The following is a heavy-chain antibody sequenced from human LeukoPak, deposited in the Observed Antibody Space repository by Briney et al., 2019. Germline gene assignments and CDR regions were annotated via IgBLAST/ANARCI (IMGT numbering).Heavy chain of an antibody. J-gene: IGHJ4*02. CDR3: VSPRGFSYGYFDY. V-gene: IGHV4-39*01. Sequence: PSETLSLTCTVSGGSISSSSAYWGWIRQPPGKGLEWVGSIDYSKNMYYNPSLRSRVTISADTSKNQFSLTLGSVSATDTAVYYCVSPRGFSYGYFDYWGQGTLVTVSS. D-gene: IGHD5-18*01. CDR2: IDYSKNM. CDR1: GGSISSSSAY.